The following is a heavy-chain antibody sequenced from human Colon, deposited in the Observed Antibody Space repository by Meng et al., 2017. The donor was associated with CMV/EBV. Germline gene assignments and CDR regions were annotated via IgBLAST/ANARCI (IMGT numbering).Heavy chain of an antibody. CDR3: VRSSGWSLFDY. CDR1: GYTFSDYY. Sequence: VRRMQSWDGVKEPGASVKVSCKTLGYTFSDYYMHWVRQAPGQGLEWMGWIRSDGSATNYAQKFRGRVTMTRDASVSTAYMELSGLTSDDTAVYFCVRSSGWSLFDYWGPGALVTVSS. D-gene: IGHD6-19*01. CDR2: IRSDGSAT. V-gene: IGHV1-2*02. J-gene: IGHJ4*02.